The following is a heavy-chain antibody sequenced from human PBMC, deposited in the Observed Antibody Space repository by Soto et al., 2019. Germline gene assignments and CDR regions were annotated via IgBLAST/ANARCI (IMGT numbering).Heavy chain of an antibody. J-gene: IGHJ4*02. D-gene: IGHD6-19*01. Sequence: EVQLMESGGGLVKPGGSLRLSCAASGFTFGDAWMNWVRQAPGKGLEGVGRIKRKIDGGTVDYAAPVKGRFTISRDDSKNTLYLQMNSLKTEDTAVYYCAPHDRGWYFDYWGQGTLVTVSS. V-gene: IGHV3-15*07. CDR1: GFTFGDAW. CDR2: IKRKIDGGTV. CDR3: APHDRGWYFDY.